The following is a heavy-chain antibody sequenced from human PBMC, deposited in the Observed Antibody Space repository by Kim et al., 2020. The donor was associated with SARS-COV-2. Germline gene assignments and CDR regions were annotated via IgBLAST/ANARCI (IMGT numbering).Heavy chain of an antibody. Sequence: ASVKVSCKASGYTFTSNPVNWVRQAPGQGLEWMGWINTKTGNPSYARGFTGRFVFSLDTSVSSAYLQISSLKAEDTALYYCPRGPGLVNPRGPRTLV. V-gene: IGHV7-4-1*02. CDR3: PRGPGLVNP. D-gene: IGHD2-2*01. CDR1: GYTFTSNP. CDR2: INTKTGNP. J-gene: IGHJ4*02.